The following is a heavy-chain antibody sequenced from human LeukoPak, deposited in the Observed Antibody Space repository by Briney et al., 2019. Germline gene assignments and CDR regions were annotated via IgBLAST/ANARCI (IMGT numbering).Heavy chain of an antibody. J-gene: IGHJ5*02. D-gene: IGHD4-17*01. CDR2: VDHTGST. V-gene: IGHV4-59*12. CDR1: DDSITMYY. CDR3: ATENSDYGLNWFDP. Sequence: PSETLSLTCSVSDDSITMYYWTWIRQPPGKGLEWIGYVDHTGSTNFNPSLNGRVSISRDTSKNQFSLKLSSVTAADTAVYYCATENSDYGLNWFDPWGQGTLVTVSS.